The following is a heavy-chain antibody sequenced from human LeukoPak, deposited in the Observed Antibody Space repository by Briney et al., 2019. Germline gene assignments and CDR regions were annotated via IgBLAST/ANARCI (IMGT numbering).Heavy chain of an antibody. CDR1: GGSISSYY. V-gene: IGHV4-59*01. Sequence: KTSETLSLTCTVSGGSISSYYWSWIRQPPGKGLEWIGYIYYSGSTNYNPSLKSRVTISVDTSKNQFSLKLSSVTAADTAVYYCARVRGSRDYYYYGMDVWGQGTTVTVSS. J-gene: IGHJ6*02. CDR3: ARVRGSRDYYYYGMDV. CDR2: IYYSGST. D-gene: IGHD3-16*01.